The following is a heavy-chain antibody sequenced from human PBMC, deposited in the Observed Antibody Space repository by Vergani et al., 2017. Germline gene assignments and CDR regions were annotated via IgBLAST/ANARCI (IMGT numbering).Heavy chain of an antibody. Sequence: QVQLVESGGGVVQPGRSLRLSCAASGFTFSSYAMHWVRQAPGKGLEWVAVISYDGSNKYYADSVKGRFTISRDNSKNTLYLQMNSLRAEDTAAYYCARGASGDYVSSFDYWGQGTLVTVSS. J-gene: IGHJ4*02. D-gene: IGHD4-17*01. CDR1: GFTFSSYA. CDR3: ARGASGDYVSSFDY. V-gene: IGHV3-30-3*01. CDR2: ISYDGSNK.